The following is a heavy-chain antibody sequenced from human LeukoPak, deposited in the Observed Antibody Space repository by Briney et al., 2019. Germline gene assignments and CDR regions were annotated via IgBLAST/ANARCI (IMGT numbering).Heavy chain of an antibody. CDR3: ARDPYSGNYGTYYYYYMDV. CDR2: ITSSGTYT. CDR1: GFTFSDYE. J-gene: IGHJ6*03. D-gene: IGHD1-26*01. V-gene: IGHV3-21*01. Sequence: GGSLRLSCAASGFTFSDYEMNWVRQAPGKAMEWVSSITSSGTYTFYADSVKGRFTISRDNAKNSLYLQMDSLGPEDTAVYYCARDPYSGNYGTYYYYYMDVWGKGTTVTISS.